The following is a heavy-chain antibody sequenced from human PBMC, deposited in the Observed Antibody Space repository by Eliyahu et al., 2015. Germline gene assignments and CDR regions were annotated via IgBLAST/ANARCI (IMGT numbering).Heavy chain of an antibody. J-gene: IGHJ4*02. CDR1: GXXFTGNY. CDR2: INPNSGGT. CDR3: AREYKVGYTNLKGFDY. Sequence: QVQLVQSGAEVXKPGASVKVSCXAXGXXFTGNYMHWVRQAPGQGLEWMGWINPNSGGTNYAQKFQGRVTMTRDTSINTAYMELSRLRSDDTAVYYCAREYKVGYTNLKGFDYWGQGTLVTVSS. D-gene: IGHD3-16*02. V-gene: IGHV1-2*02.